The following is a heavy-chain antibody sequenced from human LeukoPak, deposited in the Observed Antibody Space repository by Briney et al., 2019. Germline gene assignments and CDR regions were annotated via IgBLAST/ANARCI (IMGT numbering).Heavy chain of an antibody. D-gene: IGHD3-10*01. V-gene: IGHV3-21*01. CDR1: GFTFSSYS. J-gene: IGHJ5*02. CDR3: ARDRYGSGSYPGFFDP. Sequence: PGGSLRLSCAASGFTFSSYSMNWVRQAPGKGLEWVSSISSSSSYIYYADSVKGRFTISRDNAKNSLYLQMNSLRAEDTAVYYCARDRYGSGSYPGFFDPWGQGTLVTVSS. CDR2: ISSSSSYI.